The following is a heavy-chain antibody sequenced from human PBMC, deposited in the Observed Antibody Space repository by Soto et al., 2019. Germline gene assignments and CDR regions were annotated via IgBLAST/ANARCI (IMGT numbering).Heavy chain of an antibody. D-gene: IGHD2-15*01. Sequence: GTSVKLSCEACGDSFTSYGISWVRQAPRQGLEWMGWISAYNGNTNYAQKLQGRVTMTTDTSTSTAYMELRSLRSDDTAVYYCARADDIVVVVAATHLDYWGQGTLVTVSS. CDR1: GDSFTSYG. CDR3: ARADDIVVVVAATHLDY. J-gene: IGHJ4*02. CDR2: ISAYNGNT. V-gene: IGHV1-18*01.